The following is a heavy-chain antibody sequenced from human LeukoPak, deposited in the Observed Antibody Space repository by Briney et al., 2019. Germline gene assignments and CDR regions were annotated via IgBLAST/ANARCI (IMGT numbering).Heavy chain of an antibody. D-gene: IGHD1-1*01. CDR1: GSTFSDYY. Sequence: PGGSLRLPCAASGSTFSDYYMSWIRQAPGKGLEWVSYISSSGSTIYYADSVKGRFTISRDNAKNSLYLQMNSLRAEDTAVYYCARDRYNWNDDINWFDPWGQGTLVTVSS. J-gene: IGHJ5*02. CDR3: ARDRYNWNDDINWFDP. CDR2: ISSSGSTI. V-gene: IGHV3-11*04.